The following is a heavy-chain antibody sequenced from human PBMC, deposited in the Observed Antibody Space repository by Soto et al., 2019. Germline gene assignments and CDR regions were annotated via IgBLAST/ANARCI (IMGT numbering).Heavy chain of an antibody. D-gene: IGHD3-9*01. V-gene: IGHV1-69*02. CDR1: GGTFSSYT. CDR3: ARAGYFDWFITHRWGAFDI. CDR2: IIPILGIA. Sequence: GASVKVSCKASGGTFSSYTIIWVRQAPGQGLEWMGRIIPILGIANYAQKFQGRVTITADKSTSTAYMELSSLRSEDTAVYYCARAGYFDWFITHRWGAFDIWGQGTMVTVSS. J-gene: IGHJ3*02.